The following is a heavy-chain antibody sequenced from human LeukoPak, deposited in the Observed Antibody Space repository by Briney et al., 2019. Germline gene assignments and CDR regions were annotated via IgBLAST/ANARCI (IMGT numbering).Heavy chain of an antibody. CDR1: GGSFSSSNW. D-gene: IGHD2-21*01. V-gene: IGHV4-4*02. Sequence: SETLSLTCAVSGGSFSSSNWWRWVREPPGKGLEWIGEIYHSGSTNYNPSLKSRVTISVDKPNNRFSLKLSSVTAADTAVYYCARAPIVVELNAFDIWGQGTMVTVSS. CDR2: IYHSGST. CDR3: ARAPIVVELNAFDI. J-gene: IGHJ3*02.